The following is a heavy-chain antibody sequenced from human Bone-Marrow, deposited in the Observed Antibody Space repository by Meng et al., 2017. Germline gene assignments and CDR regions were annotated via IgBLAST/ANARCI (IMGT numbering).Heavy chain of an antibody. CDR1: GGSFSGYY. D-gene: IGHD3-22*01. CDR3: ARFTCYYDSSGYYYYYYGMDV. Sequence: SETLSLTCAVYGGSFSGYYWSWIRQPPGKGLEWIGEINHSGSTNYNPSLKSRVTISVDTSKNQFSLKLSSVTAADTAVYYCARFTCYYDSSGYYYYYYGMDVWGQGTTVTVSS. CDR2: INHSGST. J-gene: IGHJ6*02. V-gene: IGHV4-34*01.